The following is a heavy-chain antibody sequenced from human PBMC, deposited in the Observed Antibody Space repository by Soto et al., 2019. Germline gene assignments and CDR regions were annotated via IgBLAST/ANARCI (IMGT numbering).Heavy chain of an antibody. CDR2: ISNDGNNK. D-gene: IGHD2-15*01. J-gene: IGHJ6*02. CDR1: GFTFRSYG. Sequence: RLSCATSGFTFRSYGMHWVRPAPGKGLEWLAVISNDGNNKFFADSVKGRLTLSRDNARNTLYLQITSLRDEEKAVYFCGKDTSDCSWGDRPLYYYFGMDDWGEGTKDTV. CDR3: GKDTSDCSWGDRPLYYYFGMDD. V-gene: IGHV3-30*18.